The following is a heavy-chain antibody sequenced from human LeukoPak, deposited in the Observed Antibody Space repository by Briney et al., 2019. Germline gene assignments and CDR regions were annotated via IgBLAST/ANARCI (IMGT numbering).Heavy chain of an antibody. CDR1: GYTFTGYF. V-gene: IGHV1-2*02. D-gene: IGHD7-27*01. CDR2: INPNSGGT. Sequence: ASVKVSCKASGYTFTGYFTHWVRQAPGQGLEWMGWINPNSGGTKYAQKFQGRDTMTRDTSITTAYMELSSLRSDDTALYCCTRDGFSGAAFDYWGQGTLVTVSS. CDR3: TRDGFSGAAFDY. J-gene: IGHJ4*02.